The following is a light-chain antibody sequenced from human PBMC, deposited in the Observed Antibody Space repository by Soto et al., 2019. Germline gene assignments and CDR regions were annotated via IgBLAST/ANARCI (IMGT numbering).Light chain of an antibody. V-gene: IGKV3-20*01. CDR2: GAS. Sequence: EVALKHTTHPLYLSPVDRVTISCRASQSVSSSYLAWYQQKPGQAPRLLIYGASSRATGIPDRFSGSGSGTDFTLTISRLEPEDFAVYYCQQYGRSLTFGGGTKVDIK. CDR1: QSVSSSY. CDR3: QQYGRSLT. J-gene: IGKJ4*01.